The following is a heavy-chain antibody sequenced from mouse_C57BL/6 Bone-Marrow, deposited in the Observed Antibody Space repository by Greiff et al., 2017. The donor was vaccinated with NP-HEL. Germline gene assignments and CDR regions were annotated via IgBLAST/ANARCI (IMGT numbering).Heavy chain of an antibody. Sequence: EVKLEESGGDLVKPGGSLKLSCAASGFNFSSYGMSWVRQTPDKRLEWVATISSGGSYTYYPDSVKGRFTISRDNAKNTLYLQMSSLKSEDTAMYYCAIQGYDYPYYFDYWGQGTTLTVSS. J-gene: IGHJ2*01. CDR3: AIQGYDYPYYFDY. V-gene: IGHV5-6*02. CDR1: GFNFSSYG. CDR2: ISSGGSYT. D-gene: IGHD2-4*01.